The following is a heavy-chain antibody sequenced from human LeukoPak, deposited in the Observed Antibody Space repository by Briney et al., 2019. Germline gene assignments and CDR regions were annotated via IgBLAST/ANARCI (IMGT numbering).Heavy chain of an antibody. D-gene: IGHD3-9*01. J-gene: IGHJ6*02. CDR2: IYYSGST. V-gene: IGHV4-59*01. CDR1: GGSISSYY. Sequence: SETLSLTCTVSGGSISSYYWSWIRQPPGKGLEWIGYIYYSGSTNYNPSLKSRVTISVDTSKNQFSLKLSSVTAADTAMYYCARGPYYDIAYGMDVWGQGTTVTVSS. CDR3: ARGPYYDIAYGMDV.